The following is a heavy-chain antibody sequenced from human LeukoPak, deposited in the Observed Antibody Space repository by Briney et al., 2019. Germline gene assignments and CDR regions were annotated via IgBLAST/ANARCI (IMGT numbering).Heavy chain of an antibody. CDR3: ARRRDGYNPELDY. V-gene: IGHV3-30*04. CDR2: ISNDGMRK. D-gene: IGHD5-24*01. Sequence: GGSLRLSCAASGFTFSRSAMHWVRQPPGKGLEWMAVISNDGMRKFHADSVKGRFTISRDNSKNTLYLQIDSLTTEDTALYYCARRRDGYNPELDYWGQGTLVTVSS. J-gene: IGHJ4*02. CDR1: GFTFSRSA.